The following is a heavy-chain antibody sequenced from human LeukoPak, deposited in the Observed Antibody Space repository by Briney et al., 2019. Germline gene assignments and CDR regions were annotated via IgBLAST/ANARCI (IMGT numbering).Heavy chain of an antibody. V-gene: IGHV3-30-3*01. Sequence: PGRSLRLSCAASGFTFSSYAMHWVRQAPGKGLEWVAVISYDGSNKYYADSVKGRFTISRDNSKNTLYLQMNSLRAEDTAVYYCARAVAGTGFPRDYWGQGTLVTVSS. CDR2: ISYDGSNK. CDR1: GFTFSSYA. CDR3: ARAVAGTGFPRDY. D-gene: IGHD6-19*01. J-gene: IGHJ4*02.